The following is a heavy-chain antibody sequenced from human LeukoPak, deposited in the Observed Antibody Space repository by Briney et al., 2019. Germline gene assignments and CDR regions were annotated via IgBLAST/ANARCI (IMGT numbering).Heavy chain of an antibody. V-gene: IGHV5-51*01. CDR1: GYTFDRSW. CDR2: VYPRDSDT. J-gene: IGHJ6*03. CDR3: VRQKAVAGRTTSEYGYYIDV. Sequence: GESLHLSCQASGYTFDRSWIGWVRQMPGKGFQWLGIVYPRDSDTRYSPSVQGHVTITANPSIDTAYLQWRSLRASDTANYFCVRQKAVAGRTTSEYGYYIDVWGKGTPVTVSS. D-gene: IGHD6-19*01.